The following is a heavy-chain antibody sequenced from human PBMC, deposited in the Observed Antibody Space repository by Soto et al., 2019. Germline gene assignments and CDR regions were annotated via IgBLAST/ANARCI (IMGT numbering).Heavy chain of an antibody. CDR3: ARGGIAVAADYYFDY. V-gene: IGHV1-69*02. D-gene: IGHD6-19*01. Sequence: QVQLVQSGAEVKKPGSSVKGSCKASGGTFSSYTISWVRQAPGQGLEWMGRVIPILGIANYAQKLQGRITKTADKPTSTASMELSSLRSEDTAVYYCARGGIAVAADYYFDYWGQGTLVTVSS. J-gene: IGHJ4*02. CDR1: GGTFSSYT. CDR2: VIPILGIA.